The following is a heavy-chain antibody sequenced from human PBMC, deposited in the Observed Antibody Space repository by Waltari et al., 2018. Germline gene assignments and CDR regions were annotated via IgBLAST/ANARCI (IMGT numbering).Heavy chain of an antibody. CDR3: ARGKSGSWNYGGPFDY. CDR1: GDCIRNYY. V-gene: IGHV4-59*01. Sequence: QVQLQESGPGLVKPSETLTVTCTVPGDCIRNYYWSWIRQPPGKGLEWIGYIYYSESTNYNPSLKSRVTISVDASKNQFSLKLTSVTAADTAIFYCARGKSGSWNYGGPFDYWGQGTLVTVSS. J-gene: IGHJ4*02. D-gene: IGHD1-7*01. CDR2: IYYSEST.